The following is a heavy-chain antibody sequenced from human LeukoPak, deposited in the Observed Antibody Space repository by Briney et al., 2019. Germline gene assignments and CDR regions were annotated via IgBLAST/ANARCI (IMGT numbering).Heavy chain of an antibody. CDR3: AIDGGSGWSFGLAR. Sequence: RGFLRLSCAASGFTFSSHAMSWVRQAPGKGLEWVSAISGTGGSTYYADSVKGRFTISRDNAKNSLYLQMNSLRAEDTAVYYCAIDGGSGWSFGLARWGQGTLVTVSS. J-gene: IGHJ4*02. V-gene: IGHV3-23*01. D-gene: IGHD6-19*01. CDR1: GFTFSSHA. CDR2: ISGTGGST.